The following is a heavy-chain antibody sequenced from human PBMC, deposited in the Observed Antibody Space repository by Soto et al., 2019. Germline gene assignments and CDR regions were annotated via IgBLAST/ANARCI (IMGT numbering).Heavy chain of an antibody. CDR1: GFTFPDYT. D-gene: IGHD3-22*01. Sequence: EVQLVESGGGLVQPGRSLRLSCAASGFTFPDYTMHWVRQAPGKGLEWVSGISWNSGSIEYADSVKGRFITSRDDAKNCLYLQMNSLRAEDTAFYYCAKGLYYYQTSGYPHYWGQGTLVTVSS. V-gene: IGHV3-9*01. CDR2: ISWNSGSI. CDR3: AKGLYYYQTSGYPHY. J-gene: IGHJ4*02.